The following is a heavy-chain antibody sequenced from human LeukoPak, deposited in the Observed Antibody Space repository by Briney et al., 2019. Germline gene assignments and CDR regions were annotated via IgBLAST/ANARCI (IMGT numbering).Heavy chain of an antibody. Sequence: HGGSLRLSCAASGFTFSSYRMHWVRHAPGKGRVWGSSINIDGSMTTRYVDSVKGPFTISRDNAKNTLYLQMNSLRAEDTAMYYCARDRDGLGYWGQGTLVTVSS. CDR3: ARDRDGLGY. CDR1: GFTFSSYR. J-gene: IGHJ4*02. D-gene: IGHD3-16*01. CDR2: INIDGSMTT. V-gene: IGHV3-74*01.